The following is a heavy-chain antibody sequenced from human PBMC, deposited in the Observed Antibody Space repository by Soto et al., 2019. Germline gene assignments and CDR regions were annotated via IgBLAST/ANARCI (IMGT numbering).Heavy chain of an antibody. Sequence: SVKASSKAPRVTNNCKSIRWARHEQKQGLEWMGGIIPIFGTANYAQKFQGRVTITADESTSTAYMELSSLRSEDTAVYYCARDHAERAAAGYYCYHGMDVWGQGTTVTVSS. CDR1: RVTNNCKS. CDR3: ARDHAERAAAGYYCYHGMDV. CDR2: IIPIFGTA. V-gene: IGHV1-69*13. J-gene: IGHJ6*02. D-gene: IGHD6-13*01.